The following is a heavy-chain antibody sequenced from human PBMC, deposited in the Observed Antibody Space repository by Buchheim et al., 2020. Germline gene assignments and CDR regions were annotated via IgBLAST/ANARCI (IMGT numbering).Heavy chain of an antibody. CDR1: GFTFSSYG. J-gene: IGHJ6*02. Sequence: QVQLVESGGGVVQPGRSLRLSCAASGFTFSSYGMHWVRQAPGKGLEWVAVISYDGSNKYYADSVKGRFTISRDNSKNTLYLQMNSLRAEDTAVYYCAKGIAAAGKSNYYYYYGMDVWGQGTT. D-gene: IGHD6-13*01. CDR2: ISYDGSNK. V-gene: IGHV3-30*18. CDR3: AKGIAAAGKSNYYYYYGMDV.